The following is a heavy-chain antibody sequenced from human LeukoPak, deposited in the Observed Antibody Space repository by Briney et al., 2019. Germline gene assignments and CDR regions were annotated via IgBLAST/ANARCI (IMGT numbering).Heavy chain of an antibody. CDR1: GYTFTSYG. CDR2: ISAYNGNT. D-gene: IGHD4-11*01. Sequence: ASVKVSCKASGYTFTSYGISWVRQAPGQGLEWMGWISAYNGNTNYAQKLQGRVTMTTDTSTSTAYMELSSLRSEDTAVYYCARVPSNYVSPDYYYYYYMDVWGKGTTVTVSS. CDR3: ARVPSNYVSPDYYYYYYMDV. J-gene: IGHJ6*03. V-gene: IGHV1-18*01.